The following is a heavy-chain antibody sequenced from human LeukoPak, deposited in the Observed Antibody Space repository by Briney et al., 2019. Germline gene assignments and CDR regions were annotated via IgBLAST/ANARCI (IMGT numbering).Heavy chain of an antibody. CDR3: ARECRSHSCYFFP. CDR1: LYTFTSYG. Sequence: ASVKVSCRACLYTFTSYGIRWLRQAPGQGLEWVGWISAYNGNTKYAQMAQGRVTMTTDTSTSTAYMELRSRRCVDAAVYYCARECRSHSCYFFPWGQGTLVTVSA. J-gene: IGHJ5*02. CDR2: ISAYNGNT. V-gene: IGHV1-18*01. D-gene: IGHD2-15*01.